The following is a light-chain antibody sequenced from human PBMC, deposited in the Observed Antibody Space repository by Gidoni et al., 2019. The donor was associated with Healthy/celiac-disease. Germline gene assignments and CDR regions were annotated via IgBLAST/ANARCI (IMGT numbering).Light chain of an antibody. CDR3: MQRREFPHT. Sequence: DLVMTPTPLPLPVTHGEPPSISFRSSQSLLASDDGNTYLNWYLQKPGQSPQLLIYTLFYRDSGVPERLSGSGSGTDFTLKISRVEDEDVGVYYCMQRREFPHTFXQXTKLEIK. CDR2: TLF. CDR1: QSLLASDDGNTY. J-gene: IGKJ2*01. V-gene: IGKV2-40*01.